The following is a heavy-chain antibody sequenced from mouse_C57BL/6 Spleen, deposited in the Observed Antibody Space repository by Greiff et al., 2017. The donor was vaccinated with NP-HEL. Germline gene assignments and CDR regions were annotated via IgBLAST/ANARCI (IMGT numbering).Heavy chain of an antibody. CDR2: IDPETGGT. V-gene: IGHV1-15*01. CDR1: GYTFTDYE. J-gene: IGHJ4*01. Sequence: LVESGAELVRPGASVTLSCKASGYTFTDYEMHWVKQTPVHGLEWIGAIDPETGGTAYNQKFKGKAILTADKSSSTAYMELRSLTSEDSAVYYCTRHGSSPLYAMDYWGQGTSVTVSS. CDR3: TRHGSSPLYAMDY. D-gene: IGHD1-1*01.